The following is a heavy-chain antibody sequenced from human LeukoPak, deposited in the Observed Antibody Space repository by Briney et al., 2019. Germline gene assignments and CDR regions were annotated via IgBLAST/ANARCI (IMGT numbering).Heavy chain of an antibody. CDR2: IHPDGSIT. CDR1: GFTISNYW. CDR3: APQPTYSPYNWFDP. V-gene: IGHV3-74*03. J-gene: IGHJ5*02. D-gene: IGHD1-26*01. Sequence: GGSLRLSCVGSGFTISNYWMHWVRQAPGTGLVWVSRIHPDGSITTYADSVKGRFTISRDNAKNTLYLQMNSLRAEDTAVYYCAPQPTYSPYNWFDPWGQGTLVTVSS.